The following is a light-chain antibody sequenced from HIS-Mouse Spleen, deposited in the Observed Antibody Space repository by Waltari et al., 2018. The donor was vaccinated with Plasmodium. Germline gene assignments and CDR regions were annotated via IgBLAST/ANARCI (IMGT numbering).Light chain of an antibody. J-gene: IGLJ2*01. CDR2: EVS. CDR1: SSDVGGYKY. CDR3: SSYTSSSTPVV. V-gene: IGLV2-14*01. Sequence: QSALTQPASVSGSPGQSIPISCTGTSSDVGGYKYVSWYQQHPGKAPKLMIYEVSNRPSGVSNRFSGSKSGNTASLTISGLQAEDEADYYCSSYTSSSTPVVFGGGTKLTVL.